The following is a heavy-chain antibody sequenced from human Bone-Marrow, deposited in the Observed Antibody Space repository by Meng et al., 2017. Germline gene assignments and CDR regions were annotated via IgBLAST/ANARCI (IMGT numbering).Heavy chain of an antibody. CDR1: GYSFTSYW. CDR3: AIVGAIGGAYFDY. V-gene: IGHV5-51*01. Sequence: GASLKISCKGSGYSFTSYWIGWVRQMAGRGLEWMGIIYPGDSDTRYSPYFQSQVTISADKSISTAYLQWSSLKASDTAMYYCAIVGAIGGAYFDYWGQGTLVTVSS. CDR2: IYPGDSDT. D-gene: IGHD1-26*01. J-gene: IGHJ4*02.